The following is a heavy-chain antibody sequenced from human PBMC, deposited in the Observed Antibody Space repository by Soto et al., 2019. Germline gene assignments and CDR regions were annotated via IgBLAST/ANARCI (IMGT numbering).Heavy chain of an antibody. CDR3: ARAYYDFWTAYSVSGLGMDV. Sequence: ASVKVSCKASGYTFTSYGISWVRQAPGQGLEWMGWISAYNGNTNYAQKLQGRVTMTTDTSTSTAYMELRSLRSDDTAVYYCARAYYDFWTAYSVSGLGMDVWGQGTTVTVSS. J-gene: IGHJ6*02. D-gene: IGHD3-3*01. CDR2: ISAYNGNT. V-gene: IGHV1-18*04. CDR1: GYTFTSYG.